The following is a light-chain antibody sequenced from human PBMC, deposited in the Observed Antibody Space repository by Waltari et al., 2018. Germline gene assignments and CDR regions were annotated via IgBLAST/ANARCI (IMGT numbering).Light chain of an antibody. J-gene: IGKJ2*01. CDR2: DAS. Sequence: EIVLTQSPGTLSLSPGERATLSCRASQTISNYLAWYQQKPGQAPRLLIYDASSRAIGIPDRFSGSGSGTDFTLTISRQEPEDFAMYYCQQYGSSPTFGQGTKLEIK. CDR3: QQYGSSPT. V-gene: IGKV3-20*01. CDR1: QTISNY.